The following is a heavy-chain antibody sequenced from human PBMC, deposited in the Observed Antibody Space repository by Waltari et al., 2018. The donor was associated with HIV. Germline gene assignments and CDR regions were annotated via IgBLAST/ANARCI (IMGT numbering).Heavy chain of an antibody. J-gene: IGHJ4*02. D-gene: IGHD3-3*01. CDR2: IRGSGGST. Sequence: EVQLLESGGGLVQPGGSLRLSCVASGFTFSSYAMTWVRQAPGKGLGLVSAIRGSGGSTYYADAVKGRFTISSDNSKNTLYLQMNSLRAEDTAVFYCAKDPDPYYDFWSGYFPGYFDYWGQGTPVTGSS. CDR3: AKDPDPYYDFWSGYFPGYFDY. CDR1: GFTFSSYA. V-gene: IGHV3-23*01.